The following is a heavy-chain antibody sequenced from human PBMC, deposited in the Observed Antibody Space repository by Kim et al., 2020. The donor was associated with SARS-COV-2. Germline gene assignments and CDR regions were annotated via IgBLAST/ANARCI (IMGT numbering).Heavy chain of an antibody. D-gene: IGHD2-2*01. Sequence: GGSLRLSCAASGFTFNNYWMSWVRQAPGKGLEWVANIKQDGSEKYYGDSVKGRFTISRDNAKNSLYLQMNSLRAEDTAVYYCARDWYCNSVTCAHDAFDIWGQGTVVTVSS. V-gene: IGHV3-7*03. CDR3: ARDWYCNSVTCAHDAFDI. J-gene: IGHJ3*02. CDR1: GFTFNNYW. CDR2: IKQDGSEK.